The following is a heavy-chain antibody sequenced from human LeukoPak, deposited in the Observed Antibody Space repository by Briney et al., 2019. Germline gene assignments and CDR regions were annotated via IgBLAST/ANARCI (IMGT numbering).Heavy chain of an antibody. CDR3: ARGPYSDFWSEAALE. V-gene: IGHV4-34*01. J-gene: IGHJ4*02. CDR1: GGSFNGYS. D-gene: IGHD3-3*01. Sequence: SETLSLTCAVYGGSFNGYSWSWIREPPGEGLEWGGEINRRGSTTYNPSLKSRISISIDMSKSHFSLKRNSVTAADTAVYYCARGPYSDFWSEAALEWGQGTLVTVSS. CDR2: INRRGST.